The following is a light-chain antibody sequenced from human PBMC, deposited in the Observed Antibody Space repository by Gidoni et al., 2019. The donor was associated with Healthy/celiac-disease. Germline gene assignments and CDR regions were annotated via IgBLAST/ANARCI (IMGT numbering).Light chain of an antibody. Sequence: IVLTQSPGTLSLSPGARATLSCRASQSVSSSYLAWYQQKPGQAPRLLIYGASSTATGIPDRFSGSGSGTDFTLTISRLVPEDFAVYYRQQYGSSPWTFGQGTKVEIK. CDR3: QQYGSSPWT. V-gene: IGKV3-20*01. CDR2: GAS. CDR1: QSVSSSY. J-gene: IGKJ1*01.